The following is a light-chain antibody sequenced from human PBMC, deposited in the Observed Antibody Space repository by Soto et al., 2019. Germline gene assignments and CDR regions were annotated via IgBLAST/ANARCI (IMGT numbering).Light chain of an antibody. CDR2: DAS. J-gene: IGKJ1*01. CDR1: QGISGW. V-gene: IGKV1-5*01. Sequence: DIRMTQSPSTLSASVGDRVTITCRASQGISGWLAWYQQKPGKAPKLLIYDASTLRSGVPSRYSGSGSGTEFTLTISNLQPDDFATYYCQQYESHSPWTFGQGTKVEIK. CDR3: QQYESHSPWT.